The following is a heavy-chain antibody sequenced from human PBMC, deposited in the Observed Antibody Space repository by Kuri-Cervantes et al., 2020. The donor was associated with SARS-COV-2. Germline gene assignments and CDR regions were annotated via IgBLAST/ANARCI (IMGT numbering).Heavy chain of an antibody. CDR3: ARATDYYDFWSGYYSSGQEIAFDI. Sequence: SETLSLTCTVSGGSISSGDYYWSWIRQPPGKGLEWIGSIYHSGSTYYNPSLKSRVTMSVDTSKNQFSLKLSSVTAADTAVYYCARATDYYDFWSGYYSSGQEIAFDIWGQGTMVTISS. D-gene: IGHD3-3*01. J-gene: IGHJ3*02. CDR1: GGSISSGDYY. CDR2: IYHSGST. V-gene: IGHV4-39*07.